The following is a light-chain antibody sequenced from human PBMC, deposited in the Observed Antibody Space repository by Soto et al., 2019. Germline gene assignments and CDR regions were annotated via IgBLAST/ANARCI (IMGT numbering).Light chain of an antibody. CDR1: EASNNNF. Sequence: EIVLTQSPGALSVAPGETVSLSCRASEASNNNFVAWYQKRPGQVPRLLMYGATIRVSGVPDRISGRRSGTGFILNIARVEPEDSAVYFCQQYHLSPLTFGGGTQV. CDR3: QQYHLSPLT. V-gene: IGKV3-20*01. CDR2: GAT. J-gene: IGKJ4*01.